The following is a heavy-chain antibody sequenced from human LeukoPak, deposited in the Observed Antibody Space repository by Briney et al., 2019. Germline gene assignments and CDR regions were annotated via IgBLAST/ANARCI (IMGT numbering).Heavy chain of an antibody. J-gene: IGHJ1*01. CDR3: AHTEDYGDYLQYFQH. V-gene: IGHV2-5*01. CDR2: IYWNDDK. CDR1: GFALSTSGVG. Sequence: SGPTLVNPTQTLTLTCTFSGFALSTSGVGVGWIRQPPGKALQSLALIYWNDDKRYSPSLKSRLTITKDTSKHQVVLTMTNVDPVDTATYYCAHTEDYGDYLQYFQHWGQGTLVTVSS. D-gene: IGHD4-17*01.